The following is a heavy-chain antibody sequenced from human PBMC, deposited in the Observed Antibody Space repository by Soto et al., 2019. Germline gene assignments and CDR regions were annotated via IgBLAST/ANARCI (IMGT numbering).Heavy chain of an antibody. V-gene: IGHV1-18*01. Sequence: ASVKVSCKASGYTFTSYGISWVRQAPGQGLEWMGWISAYNGNTNYAQKLQGRVTMTTDTSTSTAYMELRSLRSDDTAVYYCARGTEHNWNDMAVDYWGQGTLVTVSS. D-gene: IGHD1-20*01. J-gene: IGHJ4*02. CDR1: GYTFTSYG. CDR3: ARGTEHNWNDMAVDY. CDR2: ISAYNGNT.